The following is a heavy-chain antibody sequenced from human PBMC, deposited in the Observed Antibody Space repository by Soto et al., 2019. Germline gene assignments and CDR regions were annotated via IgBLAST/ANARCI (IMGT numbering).Heavy chain of an antibody. V-gene: IGHV3-21*01. CDR1: GFTFSSYS. Sequence: PGGSLRLSCAASGFTFSSYSMSWVRQAPGKGLEWVSSISSSSSYIYYADSVKGRFTISRDNATNSLYLQMNSLRAEDTAVYYCASWGAAAMPYYGMDVWGQGTTVTVSS. J-gene: IGHJ6*02. CDR2: ISSSSSYI. D-gene: IGHD2-2*01. CDR3: ASWGAAAMPYYGMDV.